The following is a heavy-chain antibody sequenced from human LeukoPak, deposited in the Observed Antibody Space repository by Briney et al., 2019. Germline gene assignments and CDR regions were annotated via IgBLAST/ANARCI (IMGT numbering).Heavy chain of an antibody. CDR2: IWYDGGNK. Sequence: GGSLRLSCAASGFTFSAYGMQWVRQAPGKGLEWVAIIWYDGGNKYYADSVKGRFTISRDNSKNTLFLQMNSLRVEDTAVYYCAKDGPEIVNAYYYYMDVWGKGTTVTVSS. D-gene: IGHD5-24*01. CDR1: GFTFSAYG. V-gene: IGHV3-33*06. J-gene: IGHJ6*03. CDR3: AKDGPEIVNAYYYYMDV.